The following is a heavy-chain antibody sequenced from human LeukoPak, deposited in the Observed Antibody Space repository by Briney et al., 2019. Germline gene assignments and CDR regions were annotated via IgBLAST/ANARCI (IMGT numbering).Heavy chain of an antibody. V-gene: IGHV4-39*01. J-gene: IGHJ5*02. D-gene: IGHD3-3*01. CDR2: IYYSGST. CDR1: GGSISSSSYY. CDR3: ARHQPPPLTIFGVVKGWFDP. Sequence: SETLSLTCTVSGGSISSSSYYWGWIRQPPGKGLEWIGSIYYSGSTYYNPSLKSRVTISVDTSKNQFSLKLSSVTAADTAVYYCARHQPPPLTIFGVVKGWFDPWGQGTLVTVSS.